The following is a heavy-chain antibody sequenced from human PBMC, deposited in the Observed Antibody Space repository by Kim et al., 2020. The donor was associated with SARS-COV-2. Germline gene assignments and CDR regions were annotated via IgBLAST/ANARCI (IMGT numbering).Heavy chain of an antibody. CDR1: GFTFSSYS. D-gene: IGHD6-13*01. V-gene: IGHV3-21*01. Sequence: GGSLRLSCAASGFTFSSYSMNWVRQAPGKGLEWVSSISSSSSYIYYADSVKGRFTISRDNAKNSLYLQMNSLRAEDTAVYYCAREITTYSSSWYGVDYWGQGTLVTVSS. J-gene: IGHJ4*02. CDR3: AREITTYSSSWYGVDY. CDR2: ISSSSSYI.